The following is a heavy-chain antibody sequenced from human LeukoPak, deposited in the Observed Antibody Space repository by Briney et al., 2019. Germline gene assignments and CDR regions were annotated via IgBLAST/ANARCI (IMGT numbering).Heavy chain of an antibody. CDR3: ASGYYDFWSGYPNWFDP. D-gene: IGHD3-3*01. CDR1: GGTFSSYA. J-gene: IGHJ5*02. Sequence: SVKVSCKASGGTFSSYAISWVRQAPGQGLEWMGGIIPIFGTANYAQKFQGRVTITADKSTSTAYMELSSLRSEDTAVYYCASGYYDFWSGYPNWFDPWGQGTLVTVSS. V-gene: IGHV1-69*06. CDR2: IIPIFGTA.